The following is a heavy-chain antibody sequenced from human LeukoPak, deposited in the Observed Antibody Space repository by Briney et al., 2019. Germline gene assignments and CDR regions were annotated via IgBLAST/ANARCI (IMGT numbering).Heavy chain of an antibody. Sequence: ASVKVSCKASGYTFTGYYMHWVRQAPGQGLEWMGWINTNTGNPTYAQGFTGRFVFSLDTSVSTAYLQISSLKAEDTAVYYCARGVGSSIFLVDYWGQGTLVTVSS. CDR2: INTNTGNP. CDR1: GYTFTGYY. CDR3: ARGVGSSIFLVDY. J-gene: IGHJ4*02. D-gene: IGHD6-6*01. V-gene: IGHV7-4-1*02.